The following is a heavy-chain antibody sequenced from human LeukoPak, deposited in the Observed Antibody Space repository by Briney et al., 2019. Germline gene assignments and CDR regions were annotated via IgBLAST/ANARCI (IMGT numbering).Heavy chain of an antibody. Sequence: GGSLRLSCAASGFTVSSNYMSWVRQAPGKGLEWVSVIYSGGSTYYADSVKGRFTISRDNSKNTLYLQMNSLRAEDTAVYYCARVLSLPCSGGSCYAFDYWGQGTLVTVSS. J-gene: IGHJ4*02. CDR1: GFTVSSNY. CDR3: ARVLSLPCSGGSCYAFDY. V-gene: IGHV3-53*01. CDR2: IYSGGST. D-gene: IGHD2-15*01.